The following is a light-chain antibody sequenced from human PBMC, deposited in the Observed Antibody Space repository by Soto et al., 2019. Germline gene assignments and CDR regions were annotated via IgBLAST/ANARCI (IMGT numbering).Light chain of an antibody. CDR1: QSFTSN. Sequence: EIVLTQSPGTLSLSPGERATLSCGASQSFTSNYLAWYQQKPGQAPRLLIYGASTRATGIPARFSGSWSGTEFTLTISSLQSEDFAVYYCQQYNNWITFGQGTRLE. J-gene: IGKJ5*01. CDR3: QQYNNWIT. V-gene: IGKV3D-15*01. CDR2: GAS.